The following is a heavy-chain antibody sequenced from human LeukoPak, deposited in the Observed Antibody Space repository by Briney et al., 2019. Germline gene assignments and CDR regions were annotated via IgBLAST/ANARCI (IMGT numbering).Heavy chain of an antibody. V-gene: IGHV4-34*01. J-gene: IGHJ4*02. Sequence: SETLSLTCAVYGGSFSGYYWSWIRQPPGKGLEWIGEINHSGSTNYNPSLKSRVTISVDTSKNQFSLKLSSVTAADTAVYYCAGGRSFRIQLWFPRYFDYWGQGTLVTVSS. CDR2: INHSGST. D-gene: IGHD5-18*01. CDR1: GGSFSGYY. CDR3: AGGRSFRIQLWFPRYFDY.